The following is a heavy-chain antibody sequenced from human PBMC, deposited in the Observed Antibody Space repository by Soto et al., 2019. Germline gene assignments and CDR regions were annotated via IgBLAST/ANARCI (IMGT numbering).Heavy chain of an antibody. V-gene: IGHV3-21*01. CDR1: GFTFSSYS. Sequence: GGSLRLSCAASGFTFSSYSMNWVRQAPGKGLEWVSSISSSSSYIYYADSVKGRFTISRDNAKNSLYLQMNSLRAEDTAVYYCAGENDYGDLSFDYWGQGTLVTVSS. CDR2: ISSSSSYI. CDR3: AGENDYGDLSFDY. D-gene: IGHD4-17*01. J-gene: IGHJ4*02.